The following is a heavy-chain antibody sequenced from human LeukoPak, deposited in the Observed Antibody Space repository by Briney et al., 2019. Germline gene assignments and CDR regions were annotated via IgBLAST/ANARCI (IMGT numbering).Heavy chain of an antibody. D-gene: IGHD3-10*01. CDR1: GGTFSSYA. Sequence: GSSVKVSRKASGGTFSSYAISWVRQAPGQGLEWMGRIIPIFGIANYAQKFQGRVTITADKSTSTAYMELSSLRSEDTAVYYCARDQFTIGTFDYWGQGTLVTVSS. CDR3: ARDQFTIGTFDY. J-gene: IGHJ4*02. V-gene: IGHV1-69*04. CDR2: IIPIFGIA.